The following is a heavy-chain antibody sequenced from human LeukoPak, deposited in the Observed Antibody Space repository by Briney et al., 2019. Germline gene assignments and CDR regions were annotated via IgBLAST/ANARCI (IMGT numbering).Heavy chain of an antibody. CDR1: GGTFRSYV. CDR3: ARAPHPNYYDSSGYLGYYFDY. Sequence: SMKVSCKASGGTFRSYVISWVRQAPGQGLEWMGGINPIFGSANQAQKFQGRVTITADKSTSTAYMELSSLRSEDTAVYFCARAPHPNYYDSSGYLGYYFDYWGQGTLVTVSS. D-gene: IGHD3-22*01. CDR2: INPIFGSA. V-gene: IGHV1-69*06. J-gene: IGHJ4*02.